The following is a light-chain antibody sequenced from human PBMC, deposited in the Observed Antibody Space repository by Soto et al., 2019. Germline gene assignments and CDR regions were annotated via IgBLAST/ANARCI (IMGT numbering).Light chain of an antibody. J-gene: IGKJ3*01. Sequence: DIQMTQSPSSLSASVGDRVTITCQASQNINIYLNWYQQSPGRAPKLLIYGASSVEKGVPSRFSATGSGTHFTLTISSLQPEDIATYYWQPYDYLPLTFGPGPKVDSK. CDR2: GAS. CDR3: QPYDYLPLT. V-gene: IGKV1-33*01. CDR1: QNINIY.